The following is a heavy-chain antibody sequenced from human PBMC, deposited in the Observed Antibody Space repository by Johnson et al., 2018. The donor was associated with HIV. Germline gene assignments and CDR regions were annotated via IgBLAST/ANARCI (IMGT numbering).Heavy chain of an antibody. CDR3: ARVQLLADDVFNI. CDR2: INSDGSST. Sequence: VQLVESGGGLVQPGGSLTLSCTASGFPFSSSWMHWVRQAPGKGLVWVSRINSDGSSTSYADSVKGRFTISRDNAKNTLYLQMDSLGAEDTAVYYCARVQLLADDVFNIWGQGTMVTVSS. V-gene: IGHV3-74*01. D-gene: IGHD3-10*01. CDR1: GFPFSSSW. J-gene: IGHJ3*02.